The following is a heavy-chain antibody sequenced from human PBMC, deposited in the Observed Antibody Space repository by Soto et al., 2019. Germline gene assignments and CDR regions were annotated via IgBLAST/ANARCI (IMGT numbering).Heavy chain of an antibody. CDR2: IIPIFGTA. Sequence: SGKVSCKGRAGTFSSHDNSWVRQAPGQGLEWMGGIIPIFGTANYAQKFQGRVTITADESTSTAYMELSSLRSEDTAVYYCARGGYYDFWSGYYTATGGIGMDVWGQGTTVTVSS. J-gene: IGHJ6*02. D-gene: IGHD3-3*01. V-gene: IGHV1-69*13. CDR1: AGTFSSHD. CDR3: ARGGYYDFWSGYYTATGGIGMDV.